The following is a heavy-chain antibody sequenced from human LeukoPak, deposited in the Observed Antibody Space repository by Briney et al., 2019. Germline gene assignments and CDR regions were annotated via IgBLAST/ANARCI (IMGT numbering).Heavy chain of an antibody. D-gene: IGHD2-2*01. CDR3: AGRDSGYCSSTSCYPFDY. J-gene: IGHJ4*02. V-gene: IGHV5-51*01. CDR1: GYSFTSYW. CDR2: TYPGDSDT. Sequence: GESLKISCKGSGYSFTSYWIGWVRQMPGKGLEWMGITYPGDSDTRYSPSFQGQVTISADKSISTAYLQWSSLKASDTAMYYCAGRDSGYCSSTSCYPFDYWGQGTLVTVSS.